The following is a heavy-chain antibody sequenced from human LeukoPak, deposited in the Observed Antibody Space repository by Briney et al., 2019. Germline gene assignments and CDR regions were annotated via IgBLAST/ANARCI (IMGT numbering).Heavy chain of an antibody. J-gene: IGHJ3*01. CDR3: ARDRSKVTAYDDALDL. D-gene: IGHD2-21*02. CDR2: ISDIGTTQ. Sequence: PGGSLRLSCAASGFTFRSYEINWVRQAPGKGLEWVSYISDIGTTQHYADSVKGRFTISRDNAKNTLYLQMNSLTAEDTAVYYCARDRSKVTAYDDALDLWGQGTMVIVSS. CDR1: GFTFRSYE. V-gene: IGHV3-48*03.